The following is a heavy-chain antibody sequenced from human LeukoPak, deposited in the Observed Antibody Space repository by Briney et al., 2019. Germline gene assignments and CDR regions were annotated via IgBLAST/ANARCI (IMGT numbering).Heavy chain of an antibody. J-gene: IGHJ3*02. CDR1: GGSISSYY. CDR2: IYTSGST. Sequence: SETLSLTCTVSGGSISSYYWSWIRQPAGKGLEWIGRIYTSGSTNYNPSLKSRVTMSVDTSKDQFSLKLSSVTAADTAVYYCARDQEVLLWFVAFDIWGQGTMVTVSS. D-gene: IGHD3-10*01. V-gene: IGHV4-4*07. CDR3: ARDQEVLLWFVAFDI.